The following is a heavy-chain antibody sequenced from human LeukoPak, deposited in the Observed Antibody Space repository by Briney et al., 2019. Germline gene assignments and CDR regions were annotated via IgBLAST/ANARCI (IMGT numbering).Heavy chain of an antibody. D-gene: IGHD1-14*01. J-gene: IGHJ3*02. Sequence: GGSLRLSCAASGFIFSSYTMNWVRQAPGKGLEWVSSISSSSSYIYFVDSVKGRFTISRDNAKNSLYLQMNSLRAEDTAVYYCARGALGMSGRVVDAFDIWGQGTRVTVSS. CDR1: GFIFSSYT. CDR3: ARGALGMSGRVVDAFDI. V-gene: IGHV3-21*01. CDR2: ISSSSSYI.